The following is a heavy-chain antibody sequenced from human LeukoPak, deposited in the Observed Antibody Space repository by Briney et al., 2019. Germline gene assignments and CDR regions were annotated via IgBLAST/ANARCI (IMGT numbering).Heavy chain of an antibody. D-gene: IGHD3-10*01. CDR3: AKGGTMVMGGIDDY. J-gene: IGHJ4*02. V-gene: IGHV3-23*01. CDR2: ISGSGGST. CDR1: GFTFSSYA. Sequence: GGSLRLSCAASGFTFSSYAMSWVRQAPGKGLEWVSAISGSGGSTFYADSVKGRFTISRDNSKNTLYLQMNSLRAEDTAVYYCAKGGTMVMGGIDDYWGQGTLVTVSS.